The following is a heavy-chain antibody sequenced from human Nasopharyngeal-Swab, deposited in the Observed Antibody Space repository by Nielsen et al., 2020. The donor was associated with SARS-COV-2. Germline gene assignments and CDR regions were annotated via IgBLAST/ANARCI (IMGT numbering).Heavy chain of an antibody. CDR2: INPSGGGT. CDR1: RYTFTSYY. V-gene: IGHV1-46*01. Sequence: ASVKVSCKASRYTFTSYYMHWVRQAPGRGLEWMGIINPSGGGTNYAQTFQGRVTMTSDTSTSTVYMDLSSLRPEDTAVYYCARGPINSRFFESYGMDVWGQGTTVTVSS. D-gene: IGHD3-3*01. CDR3: ARGPINSRFFESYGMDV. J-gene: IGHJ6*02.